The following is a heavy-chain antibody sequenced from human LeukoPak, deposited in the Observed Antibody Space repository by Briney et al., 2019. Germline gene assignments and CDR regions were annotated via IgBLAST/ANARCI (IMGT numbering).Heavy chain of an antibody. CDR1: GGSISSSSYY. D-gene: IGHD6-19*01. CDR2: IYYSGST. J-gene: IGHJ4*02. V-gene: IGHV4-39*07. CDR3: ARDSSSGWYRRTQVFDY. Sequence: SETLSLTCTVSGGSISSSSYYWGWIRQPPGKGLEWIGSIYYSGSTYYNPSLKSRVTISVDKSKNQFSLKLSSVTAADTAVYYCARDSSSGWYRRTQVFDYWGQGTLVTVSS.